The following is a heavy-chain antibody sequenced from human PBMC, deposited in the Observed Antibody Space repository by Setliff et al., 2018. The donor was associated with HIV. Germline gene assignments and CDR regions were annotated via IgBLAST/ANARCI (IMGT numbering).Heavy chain of an antibody. CDR2: ISSSSSYI. Sequence: GGSLRLSCAASGFTFSSYSMNWVRQAPGKGLEWVSSISSSSSYIYYADSVKGRFTISRDNAKNTLYVQMNSLRVDDTGVYYCARAGPGGGYDIWGQGTMVTVSS. D-gene: IGHD2-15*01. CDR1: GFTFSSYS. V-gene: IGHV3-21*01. J-gene: IGHJ3*02. CDR3: ARAGPGGGYDI.